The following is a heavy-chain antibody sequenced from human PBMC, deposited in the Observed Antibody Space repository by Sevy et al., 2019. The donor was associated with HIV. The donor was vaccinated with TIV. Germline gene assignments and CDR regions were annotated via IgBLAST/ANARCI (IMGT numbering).Heavy chain of an antibody. CDR2: IFYSGST. D-gene: IGHD6-13*01. V-gene: IGHV4-30-4*01. CDR1: GGSVGNDDYY. J-gene: IGHJ4*02. Sequence: SETLSLTCTVSGGSVGNDDYYWSWIRQPPGKGLEWIGYIFYSGSTYYNPSLKSRGSISVDTSKNHFSLRLRSVTAADTAVYYCARGVASSGAYKFDYWGPGTRSPSPQ. CDR3: ARGVASSGAYKFDY.